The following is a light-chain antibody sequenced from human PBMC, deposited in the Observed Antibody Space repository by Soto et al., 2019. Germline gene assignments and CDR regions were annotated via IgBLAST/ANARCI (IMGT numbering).Light chain of an antibody. Sequence: QSALTQPASVSGSPGQSITISCTGTSSDVGAYNYVSWYQQHPGKAPKLMIYEVTNRPSGVSNRFSGSKSGNTASLTISGLQAEDEADYYCSSYTSSRTWVCGGGTKVTVL. CDR1: SSDVGAYNY. V-gene: IGLV2-14*01. CDR2: EVT. J-gene: IGLJ3*02. CDR3: SSYTSSRTWV.